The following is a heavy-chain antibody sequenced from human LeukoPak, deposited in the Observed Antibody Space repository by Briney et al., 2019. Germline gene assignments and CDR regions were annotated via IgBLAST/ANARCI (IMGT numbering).Heavy chain of an antibody. D-gene: IGHD3-22*01. V-gene: IGHV1-24*01. Sequence: ASVKVSCKVSGYTLTELSMHWVRQAPGKGLEWMGGFDPEDGETIYAQKFQGRVTMTEDTSTDTAYMELSSLRSEDTAVYYCATIVISSGWRKPTRWCDWFDPWGQGTLVTVSS. CDR2: FDPEDGET. CDR3: ATIVISSGWRKPTRWCDWFDP. CDR1: GYTLTELS. J-gene: IGHJ5*02.